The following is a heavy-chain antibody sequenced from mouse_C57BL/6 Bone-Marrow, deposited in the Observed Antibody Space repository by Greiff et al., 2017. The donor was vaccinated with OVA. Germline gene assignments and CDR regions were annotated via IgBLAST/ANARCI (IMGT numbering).Heavy chain of an antibody. D-gene: IGHD2-4*01. J-gene: IGHJ2*01. CDR1: GYTFTDYY. Sequence: EVKLQESGPVLVKPGASVKMSCKASGYTFTDYYMNWVKQSNGKSLEWIGVINPYNGGTSYNQKFKGKATLTVDKSSSTAYMELNSLTSEDSAVYYCAREGLRRSYYFDYWGQGTTLTVSS. CDR2: INPYNGGT. CDR3: AREGLRRSYYFDY. V-gene: IGHV1-19*01.